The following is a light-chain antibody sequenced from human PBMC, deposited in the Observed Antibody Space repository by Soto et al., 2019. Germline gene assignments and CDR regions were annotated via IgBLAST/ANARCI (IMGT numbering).Light chain of an antibody. J-gene: IGKJ1*01. CDR1: QNITTW. CDR2: KAS. V-gene: IGKV1-5*03. CDR3: QHYNSPWT. Sequence: DIQMTQSPSTLSASAGDTVTITCRASQNITTWLAWYLQKPGKAPNLLIYKASTLETGAPSRFSGSGSGTESTLTIRLLPPDVFANYCYQHYNSPWTFGQGTKVE.